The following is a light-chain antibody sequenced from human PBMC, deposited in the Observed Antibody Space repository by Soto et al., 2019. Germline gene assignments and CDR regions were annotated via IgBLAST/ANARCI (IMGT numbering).Light chain of an antibody. CDR2: DVS. Sequence: QSALTQPPSVSGSPGQSVTISCTGTSSDVGSYNSVSWYQQPPGTAPKLMIYDVSNRPSGVPDRFSGSKSGNTASLTISGLQAEDEADYYCSSYTHSTTLVFGGGTKLTV. V-gene: IGLV2-18*02. CDR3: SSYTHSTTLV. CDR1: SSDVGSYNS. J-gene: IGLJ2*01.